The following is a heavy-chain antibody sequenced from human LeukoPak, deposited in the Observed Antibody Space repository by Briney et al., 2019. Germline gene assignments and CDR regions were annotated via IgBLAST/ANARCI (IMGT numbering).Heavy chain of an antibody. D-gene: IGHD6-13*01. Sequence: GGSLRLSCAASGFTFSSYWMHWVRQGPGKGLVWVSRISSDGSSTSYADSVKGRFTISRDNAKNSLYLQMNSLRVEDTAIYYCARAHLHRYSSSCPPDYWGQGTLVTVSS. CDR3: ARAHLHRYSSSCPPDY. CDR1: GFTFSSYW. V-gene: IGHV3-74*01. J-gene: IGHJ4*02. CDR2: ISSDGSST.